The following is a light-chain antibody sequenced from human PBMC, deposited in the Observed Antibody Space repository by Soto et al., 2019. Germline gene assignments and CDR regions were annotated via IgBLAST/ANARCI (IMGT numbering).Light chain of an antibody. CDR3: SSYTTINTVVL. J-gene: IGLJ2*01. V-gene: IGLV2-14*03. Sequence: QSVLTQPASVSGSPGQSITISCTGTTSDIGAYNYVSWYQHHPGKAPKLLIYDVTDRPSGVSDRFSGSKSGNTASLIISGLQAEDEADYFCSSYTTINTVVLFGGGTKLTVL. CDR1: TSDIGAYNY. CDR2: DVT.